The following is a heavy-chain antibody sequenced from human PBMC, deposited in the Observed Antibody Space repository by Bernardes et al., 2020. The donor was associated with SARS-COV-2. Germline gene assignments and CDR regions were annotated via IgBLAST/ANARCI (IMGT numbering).Heavy chain of an antibody. CDR3: ARVYGLGYCSGGSCSLVGDRYYYYYYGMDV. Sequence: ASVKVSCKASGYTFTSYDINWVRQATGQGLEWMGWMNPNSGTTGYAQKFQGRVTMTRNTSISTAYMELSSLRSEDTAVYYCARVYGLGYCSGGSCSLVGDRYYYYYYGMDVWGQGTTVTGSS. J-gene: IGHJ6*02. CDR1: GYTFTSYD. CDR2: MNPNSGTT. D-gene: IGHD2-15*01. V-gene: IGHV1-8*01.